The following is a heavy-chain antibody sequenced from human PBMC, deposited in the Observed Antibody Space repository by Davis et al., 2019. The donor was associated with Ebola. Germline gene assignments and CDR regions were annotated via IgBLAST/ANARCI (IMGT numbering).Heavy chain of an antibody. CDR3: ARVYNWGFDF. D-gene: IGHD1-20*01. CDR1: GFTFSGSA. V-gene: IGHV3-73*01. J-gene: IGHJ4*02. CDR2: IRSKANSYAT. Sequence: PGGSLRLSCAASGFTFSGSAMHWVRQASGKGLEWVGRIRSKANSYATAYAASVKGRFTISRDDSKNTAYLQMNSLRDDDTAVYYCARVYNWGFDFWGQGTLVTVSS.